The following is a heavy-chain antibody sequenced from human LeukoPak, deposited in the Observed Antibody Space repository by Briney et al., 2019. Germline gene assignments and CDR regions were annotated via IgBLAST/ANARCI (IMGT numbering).Heavy chain of an antibody. CDR3: AKDREGLSSGYDLEYFDY. J-gene: IGHJ4*02. D-gene: IGHD5-12*01. V-gene: IGHV3-23*01. CDR2: ISGGGGTT. CDR1: GFTFSSCA. Sequence: GGSLRLSCAASGFTFSSCAMNWVRQAPGKGLEWVSAISGGGGTTYYTDSVKGRFTISRDNSKNTLFLQMNSLRAEDTAVYYCAKDREGLSSGYDLEYFDYWGQGTLVTVSS.